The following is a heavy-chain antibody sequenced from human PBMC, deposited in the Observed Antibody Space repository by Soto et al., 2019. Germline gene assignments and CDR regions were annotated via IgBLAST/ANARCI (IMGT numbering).Heavy chain of an antibody. V-gene: IGHV3-33*01. Sequence: GGSLRLSCATSGFTFSSYGIHWVRQAPGKGLEWVAVIWYDGSNRYYVDSVKGRFTISRDNAKNTLYLQMNSLRAEDTAVYYCARDQQQRSYYYYGVDVWGQGTTVTVSS. CDR3: ARDQQQRSYYYYGVDV. D-gene: IGHD6-13*01. CDR1: GFTFSSYG. CDR2: IWYDGSNR. J-gene: IGHJ6*02.